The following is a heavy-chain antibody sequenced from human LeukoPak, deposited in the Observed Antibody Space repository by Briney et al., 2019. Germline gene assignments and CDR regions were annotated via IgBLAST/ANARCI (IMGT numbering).Heavy chain of an antibody. D-gene: IGHD3-22*01. Sequence: SETLSLTCTVSGGSIFSFYWNWIRQPPGKPLEWIGYIYFGGNTNYNPSLESRATISVDTSKNQLSLRLMSVTAADTAVYYCARRRYYDSNGYFPVAGYFDLWGRGTLVAVSS. CDR2: IYFGGNT. J-gene: IGHJ2*01. V-gene: IGHV4-59*01. CDR1: GGSIFSFY. CDR3: ARRRYYDSNGYFPVAGYFDL.